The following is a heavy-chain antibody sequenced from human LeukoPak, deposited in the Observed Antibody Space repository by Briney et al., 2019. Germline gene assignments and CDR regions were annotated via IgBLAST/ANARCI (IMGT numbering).Heavy chain of an antibody. V-gene: IGHV3-48*01. CDR1: GFTFSSYS. Sequence: GGSLRLSCAASGFTFSSYSMNWVRQAPGKGLEWVSYISSSSSTIYYADSVKGRFTISRDNAKNSLYLQMNSLRAEDTAVYYCARYDILTGYYRSFDYWGQGTLVTVSS. CDR2: ISSSSSTI. J-gene: IGHJ4*02. D-gene: IGHD3-9*01. CDR3: ARYDILTGYYRSFDY.